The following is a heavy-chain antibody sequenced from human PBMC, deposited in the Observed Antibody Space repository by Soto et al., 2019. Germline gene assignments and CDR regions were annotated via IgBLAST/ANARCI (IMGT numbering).Heavy chain of an antibody. CDR1: GYSFTSQY. J-gene: IGHJ3*02. V-gene: IGHV1-46*03. Sequence: QVQLVQSGAEVKKPGASVKISCEASGYSFTSQYVHWVRQAPGQGLEWMGIINPNGGSTTYAQKFQGRVTQTRGTAPRTVYLERSSPTSGDTGVFYFGKEQGVRPGGGGTEPLDIWGQGTMVTVAS. CDR3: GKEQGVRPGGGGTEPLDI. D-gene: IGHD3-10*01. CDR2: INPNGGST.